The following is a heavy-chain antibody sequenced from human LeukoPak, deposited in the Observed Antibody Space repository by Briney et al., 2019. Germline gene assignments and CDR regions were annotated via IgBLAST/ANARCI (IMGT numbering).Heavy chain of an antibody. D-gene: IGHD3-10*01. J-gene: IGHJ4*02. V-gene: IGHV3-21*01. CDR1: GFTFSTYR. CDR2: ITSSSSSM. CDR3: RFGDFNDY. Sequence: PGGSLRLSCAASGFTFSTYRMHWVRQAPGKGLEWVSSITSSSSSMSYADSVEGRSTISRDNAKNSLYLQMNSLSAEDTAVYYCRFGDFNDYWGQGTLVTVSS.